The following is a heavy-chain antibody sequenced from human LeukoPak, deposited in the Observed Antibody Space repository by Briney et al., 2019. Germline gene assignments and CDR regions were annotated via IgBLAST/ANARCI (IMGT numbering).Heavy chain of an antibody. CDR1: GFTFSNAW. J-gene: IGHJ4*02. Sequence: GGSLRLSCAASGFTFSNAWMSWVRQAPGKGLEWVSGIYGGGSGSTFYAESVKGRFTISRDNSKNTLYLQMNSLRDEDTAIYYCAKDFTPDGIWDIDYWGRGTLITVSS. D-gene: IGHD1-14*01. V-gene: IGHV3-23*01. CDR3: AKDFTPDGIWDIDY. CDR2: IYGGGSGST.